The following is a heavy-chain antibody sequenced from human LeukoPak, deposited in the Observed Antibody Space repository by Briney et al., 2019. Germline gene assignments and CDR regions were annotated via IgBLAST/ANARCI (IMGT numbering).Heavy chain of an antibody. Sequence: ASVKVSCKTSGYTFTSYGITWVRQAPGKGLEWMGWISAYNGNIDYAQNLQGRVTMTTDTSTSTAYMELRSLRSDDTAVYYCTIMTHCTGGTCYSYDHRGEGTMVAVSS. D-gene: IGHD2-15*01. CDR2: ISAYNGNI. CDR1: GYTFTSYG. J-gene: IGHJ4*02. CDR3: TIMTHCTGGTCYSYDH. V-gene: IGHV1-18*01.